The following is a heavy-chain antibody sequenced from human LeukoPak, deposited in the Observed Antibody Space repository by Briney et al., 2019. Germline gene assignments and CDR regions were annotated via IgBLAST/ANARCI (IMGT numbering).Heavy chain of an antibody. Sequence: SQTLSLTCAISGDSVSSNSAAWIWIRQSPSRGLEWLGRTYYRSKWYTEYAVSVKSRITINPDTSKNQFSLKLSSVTAADTATYYCARREGYFDYWGQGNLVTVSS. CDR1: GDSVSSNSAA. J-gene: IGHJ4*02. CDR3: ARREGYFDY. CDR2: TYYRSKWYT. V-gene: IGHV6-1*01.